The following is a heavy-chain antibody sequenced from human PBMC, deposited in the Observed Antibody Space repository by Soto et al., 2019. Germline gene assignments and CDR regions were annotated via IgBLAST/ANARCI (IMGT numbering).Heavy chain of an antibody. J-gene: IGHJ6*02. V-gene: IGHV1-69*13. CDR1: GGTFSSYA. Sequence: GASVKVSCKASGGTFSSYAISWVRQAPGQGLEWMGGIIPIFGTANYAQKFQGRATITADESTSTAYMELSSLRSEDTAVYYCARDSPPDYDFWSGSLYGMDVWGQGTTVTVSS. CDR2: IIPIFGTA. CDR3: ARDSPPDYDFWSGSLYGMDV. D-gene: IGHD3-3*01.